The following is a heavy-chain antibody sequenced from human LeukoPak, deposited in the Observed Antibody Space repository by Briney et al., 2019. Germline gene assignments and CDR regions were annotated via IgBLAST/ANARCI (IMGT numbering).Heavy chain of an antibody. Sequence: GGSLRLSCAASGFTFSSYSMNWVRQAPGKGLEWVSHITASGTAMFYADSVKGRFTISRDNAKNSLYLQMNSLGDEDTAVYYCASSGSYRFDYWGQGTLVTVSS. CDR2: ITASGTAM. V-gene: IGHV3-48*02. D-gene: IGHD1-26*01. J-gene: IGHJ4*02. CDR3: ASSGSYRFDY. CDR1: GFTFSSYS.